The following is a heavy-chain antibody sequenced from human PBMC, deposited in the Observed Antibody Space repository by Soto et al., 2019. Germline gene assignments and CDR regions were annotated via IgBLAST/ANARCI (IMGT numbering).Heavy chain of an antibody. Sequence: ASVKVSCKASGGTFISYTISWVRQAPGQGLERMGRIIPILGIANYAQKFQGRVTITADKSTSTAYMELSSLRSEDTAVYYCASYCSGGSCYLDYYYMDVWGKGTTVTVSS. CDR1: GGTFISYT. CDR2: IIPILGIA. CDR3: ASYCSGGSCYLDYYYMDV. V-gene: IGHV1-69*02. J-gene: IGHJ6*03. D-gene: IGHD2-15*01.